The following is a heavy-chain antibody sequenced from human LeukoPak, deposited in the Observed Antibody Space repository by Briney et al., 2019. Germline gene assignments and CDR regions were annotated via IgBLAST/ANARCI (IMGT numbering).Heavy chain of an antibody. CDR2: IYYSVST. J-gene: IGHJ4*01. Sequence: SETLSLTCTVSGGSISRTSYYWGWIRQPPGKGLEWIGSIYYSVSTYDNPSLKSRVSISVDTSKNQFSLKLSSVTAADTAVYYCARGDGFNWNDEAHLFDYWGHGTLVTVSS. D-gene: IGHD1-20*01. V-gene: IGHV4-39*01. CDR1: GGSISRTSYY. CDR3: ARGDGFNWNDEAHLFDY.